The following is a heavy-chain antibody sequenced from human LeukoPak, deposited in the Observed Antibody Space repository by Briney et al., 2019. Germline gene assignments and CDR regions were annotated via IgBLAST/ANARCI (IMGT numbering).Heavy chain of an antibody. V-gene: IGHV1-24*01. CDR1: GYTLSELS. D-gene: IGHD2/OR15-2a*01. CDR2: FDPEDSET. Sequence: GASVKVSCKVSGYTLSELSIHWVRLALGKRLEWMGGFDPEDSETIYAQKFQGRVTMTEDTSTYTANMELSSLRSDDTAVYYCATGGTYYYGNTTYHTFDHWGQETLLTVSS. CDR3: ATGGTYYYGNTTYHTFDH. J-gene: IGHJ4*02.